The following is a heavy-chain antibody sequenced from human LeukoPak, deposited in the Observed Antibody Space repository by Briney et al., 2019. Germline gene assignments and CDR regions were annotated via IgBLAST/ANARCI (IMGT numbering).Heavy chain of an antibody. CDR1: VFTFSSYV. Sequence: GGSLILCCAASVFTFSSYVMQWVRRAPGKVLGWVAFIRFDGNNTYFEDSVQGRFNISRDNFKNTLYLQMNRLRAEHTAVYYCAKASRDCSSIKCWGHWFDSWGRGPLLPVPS. CDR2: IRFDGNNT. J-gene: IGHJ5*01. D-gene: IGHD2-2*01. V-gene: IGHV3-30*02. CDR3: AKASRDCSSIKCWGHWFDS.